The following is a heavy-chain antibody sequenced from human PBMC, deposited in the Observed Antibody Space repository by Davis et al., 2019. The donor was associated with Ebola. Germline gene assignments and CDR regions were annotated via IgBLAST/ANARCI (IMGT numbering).Heavy chain of an antibody. CDR1: DGSVSSDSYY. J-gene: IGHJ6*04. Sequence: MPSETLSLTCTVSDGSVSSDSYYWTWIRQPPGKGLEWIGNIYYRGTTDYNPSLKSRVTILLDTSKNQFSLRLNSVTAADTAVYYCAREVITKNDYYHFGMDVWGKGTTVSVSS. CDR3: AREVITKNDYYHFGMDV. V-gene: IGHV4-61*01. CDR2: IYYRGTT. D-gene: IGHD2-21*01.